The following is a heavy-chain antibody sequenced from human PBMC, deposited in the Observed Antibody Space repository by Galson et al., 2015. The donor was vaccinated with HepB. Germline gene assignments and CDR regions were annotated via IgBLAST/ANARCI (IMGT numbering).Heavy chain of an antibody. Sequence: SLRLSCAASGFTFSSYGMHWVRQAPGKGLEWVAVIWYDGSNKYYADSVKGRFTISRDNAKNSLYLQMNSLRAEDTAVYYCGRGGLVGIDYWGQGTLVTVSS. V-gene: IGHV3-33*01. CDR2: IWYDGSNK. J-gene: IGHJ4*02. D-gene: IGHD1-26*01. CDR1: GFTFSSYG. CDR3: GRGGLVGIDY.